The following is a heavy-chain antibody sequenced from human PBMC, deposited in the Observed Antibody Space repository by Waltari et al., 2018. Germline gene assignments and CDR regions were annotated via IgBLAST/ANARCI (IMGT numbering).Heavy chain of an antibody. CDR1: GGSFSSDSFY. J-gene: IGHJ4*02. CDR2: IYYSGTT. CDR3: ARLFMGSGSYKDYFDY. D-gene: IGHD1-26*01. Sequence: QVQLQESGPGLVEPSETLSLTCTVSGGSFSSDSFYWGWIRQPPGKGLGWIGIIYYSGTTYYNPSLKSRVTISADTSKNQFSLRLTSVTAADTAVYYCARLFMGSGSYKDYFDYWGQGTLVTVSS. V-gene: IGHV4-39*01.